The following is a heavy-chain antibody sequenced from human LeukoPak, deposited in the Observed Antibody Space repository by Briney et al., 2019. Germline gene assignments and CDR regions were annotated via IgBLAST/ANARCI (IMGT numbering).Heavy chain of an antibody. J-gene: IGHJ4*02. Sequence: GGSLRLSCAGSGFSFSNYAMSWVRQAPGKGLEWVSVIGSGGSTYYSDSVKGRFTISRDNSKNTLYLQINSLRAEDTAVYYCATGPMGRGVSYSFDYWGQGTLVTVSS. CDR2: IGSGGST. D-gene: IGHD3-10*01. V-gene: IGHV3-23*01. CDR1: GFSFSNYA. CDR3: ATGPMGRGVSYSFDY.